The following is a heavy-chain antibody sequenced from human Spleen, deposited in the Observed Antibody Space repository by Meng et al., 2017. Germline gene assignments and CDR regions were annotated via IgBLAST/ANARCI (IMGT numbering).Heavy chain of an antibody. Sequence: GESLKISCAASGFSLSDSWMSWVRQAPGKGLEWVANIKQDGSEKYYLDSVKGRFTISRDNTKNLLYLQMHSLTAEDTAVYFCARDTDWHNFDYWGQGTLVTVSS. CDR2: IKQDGSEK. CDR1: GFSLSDSW. J-gene: IGHJ4*02. D-gene: IGHD3/OR15-3a*01. CDR3: ARDTDWHNFDY. V-gene: IGHV3-7*01.